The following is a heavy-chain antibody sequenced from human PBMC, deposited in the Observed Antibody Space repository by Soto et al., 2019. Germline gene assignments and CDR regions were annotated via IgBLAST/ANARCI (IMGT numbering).Heavy chain of an antibody. CDR2: IWYDGSNK. J-gene: IGHJ4*02. V-gene: IGHV3-33*01. CDR1: GFTFSSYG. D-gene: IGHD6-19*01. Sequence: QVQLVESGGGVVQPGRSLRLSCAASGFTFSSYGMHWVRQAPGKGLEWVAVIWYDGSNKYYADSVKGRFTISRDNSKNTLYLQMNSLRAEDTAVYYCARGLCPVAGTYYFDYWGQGALVTVSS. CDR3: ARGLCPVAGTYYFDY.